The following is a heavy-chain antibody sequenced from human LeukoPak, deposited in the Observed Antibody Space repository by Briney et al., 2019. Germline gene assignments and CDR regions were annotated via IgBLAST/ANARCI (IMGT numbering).Heavy chain of an antibody. CDR3: ARHRIAVAGTSHYFDY. CDR1: GGSISSSSYY. J-gene: IGHJ4*02. D-gene: IGHD6-19*01. CDR2: IYYSGST. Sequence: SETLSLTCTVSGGSISSSSYYWGWLRQPPGKGLEWIGSIYYSGSTYYNPSLKSRVTISVDTSKNQFSLKLSSVTAADTAVYYCARHRIAVAGTSHYFDYWGQGTLVTVSS. V-gene: IGHV4-39*01.